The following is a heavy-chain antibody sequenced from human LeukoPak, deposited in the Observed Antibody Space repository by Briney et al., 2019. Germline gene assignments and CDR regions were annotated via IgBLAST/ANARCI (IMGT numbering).Heavy chain of an antibody. V-gene: IGHV3-23*01. D-gene: IGHD1-14*01. Sequence: GGSLRLSCAASGFSFSTYSFSWVRQAPGKGLEWVSGISASGGDTFYADSVKGRFTISRDNSKNTLYLQMNSLRAEDTAVYYCARGNPGGEFYWGQGTLVTVSS. CDR2: ISASGGDT. J-gene: IGHJ4*02. CDR3: ARGNPGGEFY. CDR1: GFSFSTYS.